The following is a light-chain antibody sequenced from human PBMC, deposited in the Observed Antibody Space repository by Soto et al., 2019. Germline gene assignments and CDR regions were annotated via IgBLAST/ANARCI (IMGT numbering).Light chain of an antibody. CDR2: DVS. J-gene: IGLJ1*01. V-gene: IGLV2-14*01. CDR3: SSYRSSSTRV. CDR1: SSDVGGYNY. Sequence: QSALTQPASVSGSPGQSITISFTGTSSDVGGYNYVSWYQQHPGKAPKLMIFDVSNRPSGVSNRFSGSKSGNTASLTISGLQAEDEADYYCSSYRSSSTRVFGTGTKVTVL.